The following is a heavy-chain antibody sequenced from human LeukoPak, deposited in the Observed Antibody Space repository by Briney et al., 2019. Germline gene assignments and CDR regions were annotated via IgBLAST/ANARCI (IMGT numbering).Heavy chain of an antibody. CDR3: AKGTGGQWLVRGDAFDI. J-gene: IGHJ3*02. CDR1: GFTFSSYG. D-gene: IGHD6-19*01. CDR2: ISYDGSNK. V-gene: IGHV3-30*18. Sequence: GRSLRLSCAASGFTFSSYGMHWVRQAPGKGLEWVAVISYDGSNKYYADSVKGRFTISRDNSKNTLYLQMNSLRAEDTAVYYCAKGTGGQWLVRGDAFDIWGQGSMVTVSS.